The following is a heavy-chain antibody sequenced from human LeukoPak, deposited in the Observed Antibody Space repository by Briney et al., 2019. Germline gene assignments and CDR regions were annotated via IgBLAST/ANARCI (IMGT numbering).Heavy chain of an antibody. V-gene: IGHV3-30*18. CDR2: ISSDGSRK. Sequence: PGGSLRLSCRASRFSFSDYDMHWVRQAPGKGLEWVAVISSDGSRKHYGDSVKGRFTISRDNSKNTLYLQMNSLRAEDTAVYYCAKDLLVAGTYYYYYMDVWGKGTTVTVSS. CDR3: AKDLLVAGTYYYYYMDV. CDR1: RFSFSDYD. D-gene: IGHD6-19*01. J-gene: IGHJ6*03.